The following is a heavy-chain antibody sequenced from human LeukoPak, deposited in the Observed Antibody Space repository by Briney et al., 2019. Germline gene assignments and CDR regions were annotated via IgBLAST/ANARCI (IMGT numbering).Heavy chain of an antibody. CDR3: ARAGQEEWLSVY. Sequence: ASVKVSCKVSGYTLTELSMHWVRQAPGKGLEWMGGFDPEDGETIYAQKFQGRVTITADESTSTAYMELSSLRSEDTAVYYCARAGQEEWLSVYWGQGTLVTVSS. CDR2: FDPEDGET. CDR1: GYTLTELS. V-gene: IGHV1-24*01. J-gene: IGHJ4*02. D-gene: IGHD3-3*01.